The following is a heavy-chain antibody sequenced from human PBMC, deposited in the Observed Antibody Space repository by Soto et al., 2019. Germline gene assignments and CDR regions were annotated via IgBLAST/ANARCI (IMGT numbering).Heavy chain of an antibody. CDR2: IYSGGST. CDR3: ARDKWLDCSGGSCHHDAFDI. CDR1: GFTVSSNY. Sequence: SCAASGFTVSSNYMSWVRQAPGKGLEWVSVIYSGGSTYYADSVKGRFTISRDNSKNTLYLQMNSLRAEDTAVYYCARDKWLDCSGGSCHHDAFDIWGQGTMVTVSS. D-gene: IGHD2-15*01. J-gene: IGHJ3*02. V-gene: IGHV3-53*01.